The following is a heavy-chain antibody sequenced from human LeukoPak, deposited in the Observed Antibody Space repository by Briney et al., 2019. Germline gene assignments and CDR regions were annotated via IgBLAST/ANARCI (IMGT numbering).Heavy chain of an antibody. Sequence: SETLSLTCAVYGGSFSGYYWSWIRQPPGKGLEWIGEINHSGSTNYNPSLKSRVTISVDTSKNQFSLKLSSVTAADTAVYYCARQGAIWTYYFDYWGQGTLVTVSS. V-gene: IGHV4-34*01. CDR3: ARQGAIWTYYFDY. D-gene: IGHD1-1*01. J-gene: IGHJ4*02. CDR1: GGSFSGYY. CDR2: INHSGST.